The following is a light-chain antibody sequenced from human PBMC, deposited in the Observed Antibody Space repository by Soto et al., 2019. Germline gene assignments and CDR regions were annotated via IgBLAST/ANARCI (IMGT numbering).Light chain of an antibody. Sequence: DIQMTQSPSTLSGSVGDRVTITCRASQSIGIYLNWYQQEPGKAPKLLIYAASTLQSGVPLRFSGSGSGTDFTLSIGSLQPEDFATYFCQQSYTTPFTFGPGTKVDIK. J-gene: IGKJ3*01. CDR3: QQSYTTPFT. CDR1: QSIGIY. CDR2: AAS. V-gene: IGKV1-39*01.